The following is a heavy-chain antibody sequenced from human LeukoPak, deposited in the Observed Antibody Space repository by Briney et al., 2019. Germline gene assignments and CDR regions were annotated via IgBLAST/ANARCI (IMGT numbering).Heavy chain of an antibody. CDR3: ARGGAFDI. Sequence: PSETLSLTCTVSGGSISSYYWSWIRQPPGKGLEWIGYIYYSGSTNYNPSLKSRVTISVDTSKNQFSLKLSSVTAADTAVYYCARGGAFDIWSQGTMVTVSS. V-gene: IGHV4-59*01. CDR2: IYYSGST. J-gene: IGHJ3*02. CDR1: GGSISSYY.